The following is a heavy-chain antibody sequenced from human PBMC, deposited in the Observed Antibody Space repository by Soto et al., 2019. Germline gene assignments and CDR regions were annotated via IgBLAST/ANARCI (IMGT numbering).Heavy chain of an antibody. CDR3: VKPPVITASYYYYDMDV. J-gene: IGHJ6*02. CDR1: GFTFSTYP. CDR2: ISGSGIST. V-gene: IGHV3-23*01. Sequence: EAQLLESGGGLGQPGGSLRLSCAASGFTFSTYPMSWVRQAPGKGLEWVSGISGSGISTYYTDSVKGRFTISRDNSKNTVFLQMNSLRDEYTAVYYCVKPPVITASYYYYDMDVWGQGTTVTVSS. D-gene: IGHD4-4*01.